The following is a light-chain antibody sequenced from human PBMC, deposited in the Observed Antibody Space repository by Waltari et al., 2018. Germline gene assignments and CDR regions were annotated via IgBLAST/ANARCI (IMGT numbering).Light chain of an antibody. CDR1: QSLLYTSKNKNY. CDR3: LQYLHTPRT. Sequence: DVVMTQSPDSLAVSLGERATINCKSIQSLLYTSKNKNYLAWYQQKPGQPPKILIYWASIRASGVPDRFSGSGSGTDFTLTISGLQAEDVASYFCLQYLHTPRTFGQGTKVEIK. V-gene: IGKV4-1*01. J-gene: IGKJ1*01. CDR2: WAS.